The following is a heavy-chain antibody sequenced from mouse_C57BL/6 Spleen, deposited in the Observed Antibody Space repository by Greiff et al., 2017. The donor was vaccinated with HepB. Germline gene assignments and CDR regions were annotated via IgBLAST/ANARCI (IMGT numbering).Heavy chain of an antibody. J-gene: IGHJ4*01. CDR2: ISSGGSYT. CDR1: GFTFSSYG. Sequence: EVQLVESEGDLVKPGGSLKLSCAASGFTFSSYGMSWVRQTPDKRLEWVATISSGGSYTYYPDSVKGRFTISRDNAKNTLYLQMSSLKSEDTAMYYCARPFYYDYSYYYAMDYWGQGTSVTVSS. CDR3: ARPFYYDYSYYYAMDY. D-gene: IGHD2-4*01. V-gene: IGHV5-6*01.